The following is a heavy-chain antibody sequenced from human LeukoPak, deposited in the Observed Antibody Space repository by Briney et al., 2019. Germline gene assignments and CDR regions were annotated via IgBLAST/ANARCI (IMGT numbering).Heavy chain of an antibody. Sequence: PSETLSLNCTVSGVSINSSSYYRRWIRQPPEKRLWWIGSIYYSGSTYYNPSLKSRVTISVDTSKNQFSLKLSSVTAADTAVYYCARPLYDSSGYYGNWGQGTLVTVSS. CDR2: IYYSGST. J-gene: IGHJ4*02. D-gene: IGHD3-22*01. CDR1: GVSINSSSYY. V-gene: IGHV4-39*01. CDR3: ARPLYDSSGYYGN.